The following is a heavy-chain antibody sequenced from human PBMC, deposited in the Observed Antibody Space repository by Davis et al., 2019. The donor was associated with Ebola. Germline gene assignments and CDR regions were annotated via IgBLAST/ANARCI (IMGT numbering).Heavy chain of an antibody. CDR3: AKASWEPAARPLLDS. D-gene: IGHD2-2*02. J-gene: IGHJ4*02. Sequence: GESLKTPCAAPGLTLRTYAMNWVRQAPGKGLEWVSAVSGSGTTTGYADSVKGRFTISRDNSNNTLYLQMDSLGVEDTARYYCAKASWEPAARPLLDSWGQGTLVTVSS. CDR2: VSGSGTTT. CDR1: GLTLRTYA. V-gene: IGHV3-23*01.